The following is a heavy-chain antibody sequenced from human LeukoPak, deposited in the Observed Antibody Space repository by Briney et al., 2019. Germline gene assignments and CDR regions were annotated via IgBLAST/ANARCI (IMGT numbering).Heavy chain of an antibody. CDR3: ARLKGGSYLFYDY. J-gene: IGHJ4*02. D-gene: IGHD1-26*01. CDR1: GFTFSSYA. Sequence: GGSLRLSCAASGFTFSSYAMSWVRQAPGKGLEWVSAISGSGGSTYYADSVKGRFTISRDNSKNTLYLQMNSLRAEDTAVYYCARLKGGSYLFYDYWGQGTLVTVSS. CDR2: ISGSGGST. V-gene: IGHV3-23*01.